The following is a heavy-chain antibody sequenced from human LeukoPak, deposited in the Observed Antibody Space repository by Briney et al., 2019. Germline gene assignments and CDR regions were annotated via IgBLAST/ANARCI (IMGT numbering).Heavy chain of an antibody. D-gene: IGHD2-15*01. V-gene: IGHV3-23*01. Sequence: GGSLRLSCAASGFTFSSYSMNWVRQAPGKGLEWVSAISGSGGSTYYPDSVKGRFTISRDNSKNTLYLQMNSLRAEDTAVYYCAKGYCSGGSCYNFDYWGQGTLVTVSS. CDR3: AKGYCSGGSCYNFDY. J-gene: IGHJ4*02. CDR2: ISGSGGST. CDR1: GFTFSSYS.